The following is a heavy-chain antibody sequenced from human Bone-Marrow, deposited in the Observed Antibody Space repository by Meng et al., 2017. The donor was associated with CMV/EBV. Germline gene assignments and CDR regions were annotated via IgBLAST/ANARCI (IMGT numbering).Heavy chain of an antibody. CDR1: GYTFTSYG. J-gene: IGHJ6*02. Sequence: ASVKVSCKASGYTFTSYGISWVRQAPGQGLEWMGWISAYNGNTNYAQKLQGRVTMTRDTSISTAYMELSRLRSDDTAVYYCARADYGDTYYYGMDVWGQGTTVTVSS. D-gene: IGHD4-17*01. CDR2: ISAYNGNT. V-gene: IGHV1-18*01. CDR3: ARADYGDTYYYGMDV.